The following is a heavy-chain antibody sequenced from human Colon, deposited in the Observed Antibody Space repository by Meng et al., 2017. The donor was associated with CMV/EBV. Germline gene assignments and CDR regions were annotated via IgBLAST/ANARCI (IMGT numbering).Heavy chain of an antibody. J-gene: IGHJ4*02. CDR1: GFSFSSYD. CDR3: DGSDF. D-gene: IGHD6-25*01. CDR2: ISGIGGST. Sequence: GGSLRLSCAASGFSFSSYDMSWARQAPGKGLEWVSTISGIGGSTYYADSVKGRFTISRDNSKNTLYLQMNSLTAEDTALYYCDGSDFWGQGTLVTVSS. V-gene: IGHV3-23*01.